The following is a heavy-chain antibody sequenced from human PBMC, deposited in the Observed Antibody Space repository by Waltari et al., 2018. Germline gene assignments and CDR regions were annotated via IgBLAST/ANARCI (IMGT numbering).Heavy chain of an antibody. CDR1: GFTFINYA. CDR2: FRNVGSRT. CDR3: AKEYGTTTTISAMDV. V-gene: IGHV3-23*03. D-gene: IGHD1-1*01. J-gene: IGHJ6*02. Sequence: EMQLVESGGGLEQPGGSLRLSCTASGFTFINYAMSWVRQAPGKGLGGVSVFRNVGSRTYYADSVKGRFTIFRDNSKKTVYLQMNSLRAEDTAVYYCAKEYGTTTTISAMDVWGQGTTVTVSS.